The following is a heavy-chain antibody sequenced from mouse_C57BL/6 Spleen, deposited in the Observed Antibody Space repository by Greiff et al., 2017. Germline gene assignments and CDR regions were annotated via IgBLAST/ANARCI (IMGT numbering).Heavy chain of an antibody. CDR1: GFTFSSYA. Sequence: EVKLVESGEGLVKPGGSLKLSCAASGFTFSSYAMPWVRQTPEKRLEWVAYISSGGDYIYYADTVKGRFTISRDNARNTLYLQMSSLKSEDTAMYYCTRDDLLYAMGYWGQGTSVTVAS. V-gene: IGHV5-9-1*02. CDR2: ISSGGDYI. J-gene: IGHJ4*01. CDR3: TRDDLLYAMGY.